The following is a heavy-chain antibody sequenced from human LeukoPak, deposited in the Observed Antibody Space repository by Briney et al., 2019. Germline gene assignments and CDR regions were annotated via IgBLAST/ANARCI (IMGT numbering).Heavy chain of an antibody. CDR2: IIPIFGTA. V-gene: IGHV1-69*01. J-gene: IGHJ4*02. CDR1: GGTFSSYA. D-gene: IGHD2-2*01. CDR3: ARGRVVPVPDY. Sequence: SVNVSCKASGGTFSSYAISWVRQAPGQGLEWMGGIIPIFGTANYAQMCQGRVTITADESTSTAYMELSSLRSEDTAVYYCARGRVVPVPDYWGQGTLVTVSS.